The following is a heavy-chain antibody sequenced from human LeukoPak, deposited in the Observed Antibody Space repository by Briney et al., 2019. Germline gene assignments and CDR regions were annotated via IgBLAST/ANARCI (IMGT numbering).Heavy chain of an antibody. D-gene: IGHD2-15*01. Sequence: PSETLSLTCTVSGGSISSSSYYWWIRQSSGRGLEWIGEINHVGGTNYNPSLKSRVSISVDTSKNQFFLRLTSVTAADTAVYYCARIGEFKAAATWGQGTLVTVSS. V-gene: IGHV4-39*01. CDR1: GGSISSSSYY. CDR3: ARIGEFKAAAT. J-gene: IGHJ4*02. CDR2: INHVGGT.